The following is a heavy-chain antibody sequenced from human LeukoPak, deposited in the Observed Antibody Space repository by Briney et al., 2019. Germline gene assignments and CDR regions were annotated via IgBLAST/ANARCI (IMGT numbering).Heavy chain of an antibody. V-gene: IGHV4-59*01. CDR1: GGSISSYY. D-gene: IGHD3-22*01. Sequence: PSETLSLTCTVSGGSISSYYWSWIRQPPGKGLEWIGYIYYSGSTNYNPSLKSRVTISVDTSKNQFSRKLSSVTAADTAVYYCASVDSSGYLFDYWGQGTLVTVSS. J-gene: IGHJ4*02. CDR3: ASVDSSGYLFDY. CDR2: IYYSGST.